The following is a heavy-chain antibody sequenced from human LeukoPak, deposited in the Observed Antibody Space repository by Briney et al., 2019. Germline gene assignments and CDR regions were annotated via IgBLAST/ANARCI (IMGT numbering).Heavy chain of an antibody. Sequence: PGGSLRLSCAESGFTFSSYGMHWVRQAPGKGLEWVAFIRYDGSNKYYADSVKGRFTISRDNSKNTLYLQMNSLRAEDTAVYYCAKDDVRWLQSHYFDYWGQGTLVTVSS. CDR1: GFTFSSYG. D-gene: IGHD5-24*01. J-gene: IGHJ4*02. CDR3: AKDDVRWLQSHYFDY. CDR2: IRYDGSNK. V-gene: IGHV3-30*02.